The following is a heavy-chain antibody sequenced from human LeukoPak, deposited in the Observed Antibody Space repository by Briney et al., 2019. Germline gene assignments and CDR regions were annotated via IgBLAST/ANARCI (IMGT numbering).Heavy chain of an antibody. J-gene: IGHJ4*02. CDR1: GGSISSSSYY. CDR2: IYYSGST. D-gene: IGHD3-3*01. Sequence: PSETLSLTCTVSGGSISSSSYYWGWIRQPPGKGLEWIGSIYYSGSTYYHPSLKSRVTISVDTSKNQFSLKLSSVTAADTAVYYCARNLLEWLSIDYWGQGTLVTVSS. V-gene: IGHV4-39*01. CDR3: ARNLLEWLSIDY.